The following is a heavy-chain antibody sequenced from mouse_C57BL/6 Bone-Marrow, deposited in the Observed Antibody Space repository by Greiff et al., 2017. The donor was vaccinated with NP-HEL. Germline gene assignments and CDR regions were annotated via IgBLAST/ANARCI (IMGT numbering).Heavy chain of an antibody. CDR3: ARQGLRNYCYWYFDV. J-gene: IGHJ1*03. V-gene: IGHV5-6*02. CDR1: GFTFSSYG. Sequence: DVKLVESGGDLVKPGGSLKLSCAASGFTFSSYGMSWVRQTPDKRLEWVATISSGGSYTYYPDSVKGRFPISRDNAKNTLYLQMSSLKSEDTAMYYCARQGLRNYCYWYFDVWGTGTTVTVSS. CDR2: ISSGGSYT. D-gene: IGHD2-1*01.